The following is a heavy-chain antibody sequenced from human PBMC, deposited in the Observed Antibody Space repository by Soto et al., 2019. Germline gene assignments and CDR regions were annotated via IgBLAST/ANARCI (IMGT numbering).Heavy chain of an antibody. V-gene: IGHV4-34*01. CDR3: ARTHYSMDV. J-gene: IGHJ6*03. CDR2: IHHRGNT. CDR1: GGSFSDFX. Sequence: QVQLQQWGAGLLKPSETLSLTCAVYGGSFSDFXXXWIRQPPGKGLEWIGEIHHRGNTNYNPSLRSRVTMSVDTSQNQFSLKMTSVTAADTAVYYCARTHYSMDVWDKGTTVTVSS.